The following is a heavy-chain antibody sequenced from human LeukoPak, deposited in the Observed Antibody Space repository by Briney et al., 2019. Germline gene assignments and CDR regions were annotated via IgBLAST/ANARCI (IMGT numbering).Heavy chain of an antibody. CDR2: IKQDGSEK. CDR3: ARELDDAWKDY. Sequence: PGGSLRLSCAASGLTFSSYWMCWVRQAPGKGLEWVANIKQDGSEKYYVDSVKGRFTISRDNAKNSLYLQMNSLRAEDTAVYYCARELDDAWKDYWGQGTLVTVSS. V-gene: IGHV3-7*01. J-gene: IGHJ4*02. CDR1: GLTFSSYW. D-gene: IGHD1-1*01.